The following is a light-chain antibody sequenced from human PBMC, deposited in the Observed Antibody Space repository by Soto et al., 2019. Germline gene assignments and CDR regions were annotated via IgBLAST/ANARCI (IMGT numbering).Light chain of an antibody. CDR1: SSDVGAYNS. J-gene: IGLJ1*01. Sequence: QSVLAQPASVSGSPGQSITISYTGTSSDVGAYNSVSWYQQHPHKAPQVIIYKGTQRPSGISNRFSGSTSGTVASLTISGLQADDEADYFCCSSAPESTYVFGTGTKLTVL. CDR3: CSSAPESTYV. CDR2: KGT. V-gene: IGLV2-23*01.